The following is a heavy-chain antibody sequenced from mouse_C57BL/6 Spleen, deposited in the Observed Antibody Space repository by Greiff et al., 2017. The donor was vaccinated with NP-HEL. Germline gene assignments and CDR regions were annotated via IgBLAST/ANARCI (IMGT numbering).Heavy chain of an antibody. CDR3: ASGYGNYDFDY. D-gene: IGHD2-1*01. Sequence: QVQLQQPGAELVKPGASVKLSCKASGYTFTSYWMHWVKQRPGRGLEWIGWIAPYSGGTKYNEKFKSKATLTVDKPSSTAYMQLSSLTSEDSAVYYCASGYGNYDFDYWGQGTTLTVSS. J-gene: IGHJ2*01. CDR2: IAPYSGGT. V-gene: IGHV1-72*01. CDR1: GYTFTSYW.